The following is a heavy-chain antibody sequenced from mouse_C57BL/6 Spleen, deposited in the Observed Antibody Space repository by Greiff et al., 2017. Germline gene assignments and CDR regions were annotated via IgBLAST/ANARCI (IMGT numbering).Heavy chain of an antibody. V-gene: IGHV2-9-1*01. CDR1: GFSLTSYA. Sequence: QVQLQQSGPGLVAPSQSLSITCTVSGFSLTSYAISWVRQPPGKGLEWLGVIWTGGGTNYNSALKSRLSISKDNSKSQVILKMNREETDDTARYNGARSGSSYGDLDDWGTGTTVTVSS. CDR2: IWTGGGT. J-gene: IGHJ1*03. CDR3: ARSGSSYGDLDD. D-gene: IGHD1-1*01.